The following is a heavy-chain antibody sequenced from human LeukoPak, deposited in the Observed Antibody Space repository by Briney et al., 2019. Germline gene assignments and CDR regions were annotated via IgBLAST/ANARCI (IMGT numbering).Heavy chain of an antibody. V-gene: IGHV3-21*01. CDR1: GFTFSSYE. D-gene: IGHD1-26*01. Sequence: PGGSLRLSCAASGFTFSSYEMNWVRQAPGKGLEWVSSISSSSSYIYYADSVKGRFTISRDNAKNSLYLQMNSLRAEDTAVYYCARGFIRGSYYGYWGQGTLVTVSS. J-gene: IGHJ4*02. CDR3: ARGFIRGSYYGY. CDR2: ISSSSSYI.